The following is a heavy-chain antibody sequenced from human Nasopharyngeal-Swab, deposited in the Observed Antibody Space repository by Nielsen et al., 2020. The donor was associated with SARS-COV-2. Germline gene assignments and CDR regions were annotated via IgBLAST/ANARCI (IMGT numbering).Heavy chain of an antibody. D-gene: IGHD6-13*01. CDR2: IWYDGSNK. Sequence: GESLKISCAASGLTFSSYGMHWVRQAPGKGLEWVAVIWYDGSNKYYADSVRGRFTISRDNSKNTLYLQMNSLRAEDTAVYYCARDIGAMYSSSCLDYWGQGTLVTVSS. V-gene: IGHV3-33*01. CDR1: GLTFSSYG. CDR3: ARDIGAMYSSSCLDY. J-gene: IGHJ4*02.